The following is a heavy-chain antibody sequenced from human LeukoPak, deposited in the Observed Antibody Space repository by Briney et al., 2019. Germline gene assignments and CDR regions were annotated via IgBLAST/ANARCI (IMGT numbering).Heavy chain of an antibody. Sequence: ASVKVSCKASGYTFSDYAMHWVRQAPGQRFEWMGWIDAGNGDTRYSQKFQGRVTITRDTSASTAYIELRSLRSEDTAMYYCATAYYYDSSGYYEDDYWGQGTLVTVSS. CDR2: IDAGNGDT. D-gene: IGHD3-22*01. CDR3: ATAYYYDSSGYYEDDY. V-gene: IGHV1-3*01. CDR1: GYTFSDYA. J-gene: IGHJ4*02.